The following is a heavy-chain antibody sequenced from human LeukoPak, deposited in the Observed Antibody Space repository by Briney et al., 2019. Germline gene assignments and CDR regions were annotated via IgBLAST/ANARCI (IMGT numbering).Heavy chain of an antibody. V-gene: IGHV4-38-2*02. J-gene: IGHJ1*01. CDR2: IYHDGTS. Sequence: SETLSLTCTAAGYSISDGFYWGWIRQPPGKGLEFIATIYHDGTSHYNPSLESRATISVDTSKNQFSLKLASVTAADTAVYYCARDVSWDESFQRWGQGTLVTVSS. CDR3: ARDVSWDESFQR. CDR1: GYSISDGFY. D-gene: IGHD1-26*01.